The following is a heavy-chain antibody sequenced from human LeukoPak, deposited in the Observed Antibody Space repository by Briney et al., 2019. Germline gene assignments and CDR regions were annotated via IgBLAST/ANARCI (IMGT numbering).Heavy chain of an antibody. D-gene: IGHD3-16*01. J-gene: IGHJ5*02. V-gene: IGHV4-38-2*02. CDR2: TSHSDSP. CDR3: ARDFGETSLPNWFDP. CDR1: GMSITSRHY. Sequence: SETLSLTCSVSGMSITSRHYWGWIRQTPGKGLEWIGSTSHSDSPYYNPSLESRVTISLDTSRNLFSLKLPSVTAADTAVYFCARDFGETSLPNWFDPWGQGTLVIVSS.